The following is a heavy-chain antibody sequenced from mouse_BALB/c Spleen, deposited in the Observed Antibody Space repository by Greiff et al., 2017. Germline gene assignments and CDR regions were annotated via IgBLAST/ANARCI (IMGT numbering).Heavy chain of an antibody. CDR1: GFNIKDTY. Sequence: VQLQQSGAELVKPGASVKLSCTASGFNIKDTYMHWVKQRPEQGLEWIGRIDPANGNTKYDPKFQGKATITADTSSNTAYLQLSSLTSEDTAVYYCARNLEYGNYGAWFAYWGQGTLVTVSA. D-gene: IGHD2-10*02. V-gene: IGHV14-3*02. J-gene: IGHJ3*01. CDR3: ARNLEYGNYGAWFAY. CDR2: IDPANGNT.